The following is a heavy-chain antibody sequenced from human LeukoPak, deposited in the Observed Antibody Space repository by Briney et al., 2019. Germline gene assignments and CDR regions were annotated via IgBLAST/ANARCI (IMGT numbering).Heavy chain of an antibody. CDR3: TSRGYYYGSSGYAFDY. J-gene: IGHJ4*02. CDR1: GFTFSEYY. V-gene: IGHV3-15*01. CDR2: IKSKTDGGTT. D-gene: IGHD3-22*01. Sequence: GGSLRLSCAASGFTFSEYYVSWIRQAPGKGLEWVGRIKSKTDGGTTDYAAPVKGRFTISRDDSKNTLYLQMNSLKTEDTAVYYCTSRGYYYGSSGYAFDYWGQGTLVTVSS.